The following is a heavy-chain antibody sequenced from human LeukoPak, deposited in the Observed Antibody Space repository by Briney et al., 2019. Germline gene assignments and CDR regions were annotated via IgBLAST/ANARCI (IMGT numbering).Heavy chain of an antibody. D-gene: IGHD6-19*01. J-gene: IGHJ5*02. CDR2: IYSGGST. CDR3: ARDSSGWSYNWFDP. CDR1: GFTVSSNY. V-gene: IGHV3-53*01. Sequence: GGSLRLSCAASGFTVSSNYMSWVRQAPGKGLEWVSVIYSGGSTYYADSVKGRFTISRDNSKNTLYLQMNSLRAEDTAVYYCARDSSGWSYNWFDPWGQGTLVTVSS.